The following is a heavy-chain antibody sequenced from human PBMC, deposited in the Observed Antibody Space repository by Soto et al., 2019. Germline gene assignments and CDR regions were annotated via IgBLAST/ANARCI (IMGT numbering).Heavy chain of an antibody. CDR2: SSGSGGST. V-gene: IGHV3-23*01. CDR1: GFTFSSNA. CDR3: AIDGFRGYLLPLDY. J-gene: IGHJ4*02. D-gene: IGHD3-22*01. Sequence: GGTLRLSCTASGFTFSSNAMSWVRQAPGEGLEWGAASSGSGGSTYYADSVKGRFTISRDNSKNTLYLQMSSLRAEDTAVYCCAIDGFRGYLLPLDYWGQGPLVTVSS.